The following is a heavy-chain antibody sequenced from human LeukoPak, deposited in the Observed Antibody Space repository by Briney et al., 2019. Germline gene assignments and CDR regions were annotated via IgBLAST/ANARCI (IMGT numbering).Heavy chain of an antibody. Sequence: SQTLSLTCAVSGGSISSDTSSWSWIRQPPGKGLEWIGYIYPSGSSYYNPSLKSRVTISVDTSKNQFSLKLSSVTAADTAVYYCAGHHPRNTVDFWGQGTLVTVSS. CDR3: AGHHPRNTVDF. V-gene: IGHV4-30-2*01. CDR2: IYPSGSS. J-gene: IGHJ4*02. D-gene: IGHD2/OR15-2a*01. CDR1: GGSISSDTSS.